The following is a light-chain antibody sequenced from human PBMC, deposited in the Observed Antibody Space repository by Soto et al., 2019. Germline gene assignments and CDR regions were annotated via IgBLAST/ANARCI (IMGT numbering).Light chain of an antibody. V-gene: IGKV3-15*01. CDR2: DAS. Sequence: EIVMTQSPATLSVSPGERATLSCRASQSVSSSLAWYQQKPGQAPRLLMYDASTRATGIPARFSGSGSGTEFTLTISSLQSEDFAVYYCQQYNNWPRAFGQGTKVEI. CDR1: QSVSSS. J-gene: IGKJ1*01. CDR3: QQYNNWPRA.